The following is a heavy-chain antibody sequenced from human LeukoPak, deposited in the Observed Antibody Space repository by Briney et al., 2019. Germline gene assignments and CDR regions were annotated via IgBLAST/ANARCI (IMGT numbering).Heavy chain of an antibody. V-gene: IGHV3-23*01. D-gene: IGHD6-19*01. CDR2: ISNDGGGL. Sequence: GGSPRLSRAPPRFIFYNYGLISGCAAPGGRAEWVSVISNDGGGLQYEALVEGRFTISRGNSKKTLFLHMSRLRAEDTALYYCATGSSGYFADLWGQGTLVTVSS. CDR3: ATGSSGYFADL. CDR1: RFIFYNYG. J-gene: IGHJ5*02.